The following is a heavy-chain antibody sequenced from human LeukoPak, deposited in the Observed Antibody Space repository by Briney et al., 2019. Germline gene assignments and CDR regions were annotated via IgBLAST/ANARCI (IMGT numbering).Heavy chain of an antibody. Sequence: ASVTVSCMVSGDILSELSIHWVRQTPGKGVEWMGGFDPAAGTTLYAQTFQDRIIMTEDTSTGTTYMELGSLTSDDTAMYYCATLVVPAAKRGVWGQGTLVTVSS. V-gene: IGHV1-24*01. CDR1: GDILSELS. J-gene: IGHJ4*02. CDR3: ATLVVPAAKRGV. D-gene: IGHD2-21*01. CDR2: FDPAAGTT.